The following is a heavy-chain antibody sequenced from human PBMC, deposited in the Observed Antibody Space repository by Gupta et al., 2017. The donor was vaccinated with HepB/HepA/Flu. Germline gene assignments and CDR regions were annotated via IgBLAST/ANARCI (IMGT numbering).Heavy chain of an antibody. J-gene: IGHJ6*02. CDR3: ARDLLSGGSYYTYYYYGMDV. D-gene: IGHD1-26*01. V-gene: IGHV1-2*04. CDR2: INPNSGGT. CDR1: GYPFPGYY. Sequence: QVQLVQSGAEVKKPGASVKVSCKASGYPFPGYYMPWVRQAPGQGLEWMGWINPNSGGTNYAQKFQGWVTMTRDTSISTAYMELSRLRSDDTAVYYCARDLLSGGSYYTYYYYGMDVWGQGTTVTVSS.